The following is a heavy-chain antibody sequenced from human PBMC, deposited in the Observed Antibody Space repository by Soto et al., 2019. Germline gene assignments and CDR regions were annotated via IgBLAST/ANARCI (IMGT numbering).Heavy chain of an antibody. D-gene: IGHD2-2*01. CDR2: ITPSFATA. Sequence: QVQLVQSGAEVKKPGSSVKVSCKASGGTFSSYALSWVRQAPGQGLEWMGGITPSFATANYAQKFQGRVTITADESTSTGYMEVSSLRSEDTAVYYCARNHGSLVPAATGGYFYYGLDVWGQGTTVIVSS. V-gene: IGHV1-69*01. J-gene: IGHJ6*02. CDR1: GGTFSSYA. CDR3: ARNHGSLVPAATGGYFYYGLDV.